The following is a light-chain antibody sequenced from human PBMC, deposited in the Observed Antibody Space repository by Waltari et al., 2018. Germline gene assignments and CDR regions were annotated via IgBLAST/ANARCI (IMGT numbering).Light chain of an antibody. V-gene: IGKV2-30*01. J-gene: IGKJ5*01. CDR3: MQATHWPVT. Sequence: DVGLPHSPLSLPVIPGQSACISCVSRQSLRYTDGISYLNWFHQSPGQAPRRLIYKVSNRDSGVPDRFSGSGSGTDFTLMISSVEADDVGVYFCMQATHWPVTFGQGTRLEIK. CDR2: KVS. CDR1: QSLRYTDGISY.